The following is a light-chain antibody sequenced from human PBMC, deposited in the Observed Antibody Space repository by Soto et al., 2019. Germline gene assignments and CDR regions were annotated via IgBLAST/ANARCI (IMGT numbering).Light chain of an antibody. V-gene: IGLV1-44*01. CDR2: NNN. CDR3: SAWYDSLNGLV. CDR1: SSNIGSNT. Sequence: QSVLTQPPSASGTPGQRVTISCSGSSSNIGSNTVNWYQQLHGTASKLLIYNNNQRPSGVPVRFSGSKSGSSASLAISGLQSEDEADYYCSAWYDSLNGLVFGTGTKVTVL. J-gene: IGLJ1*01.